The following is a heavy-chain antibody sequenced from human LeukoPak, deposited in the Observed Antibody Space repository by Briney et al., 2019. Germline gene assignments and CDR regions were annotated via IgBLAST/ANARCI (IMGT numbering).Heavy chain of an antibody. D-gene: IGHD3-10*01. J-gene: IGHJ5*02. CDR1: GYTLTELS. CDR3: ATSPPTYYYGSGSYYAGSCWFDP. V-gene: IGHV1-24*01. CDR2: FDPEDGET. Sequence: GASVKVSCKVSGYTLTELSMHWVRQAPGKGLEWMGGFDPEDGETTYAQKFQGRVTMTEDTSTDTAYMELSSLRSEDTAVYYCATSPPTYYYGSGSYYAGSCWFDPWGQGTLVTVSS.